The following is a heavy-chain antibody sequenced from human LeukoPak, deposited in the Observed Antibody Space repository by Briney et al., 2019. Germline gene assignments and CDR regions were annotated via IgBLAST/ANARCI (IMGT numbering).Heavy chain of an antibody. CDR1: GGTFSSYA. CDR2: IIPIFGTA. D-gene: IGHD3-22*01. Sequence: GASVKVSCKASGGTFSSYAISWVRQAPGQGLEWMGGIIPIFGTANYAQKFQGRVTITADESTSTAYMELSSLRSEDTAVYYCARDSDSSGYYYVGYYYYMDVWGKGTTVTISS. CDR3: ARDSDSSGYYYVGYYYYMDV. V-gene: IGHV1-69*13. J-gene: IGHJ6*03.